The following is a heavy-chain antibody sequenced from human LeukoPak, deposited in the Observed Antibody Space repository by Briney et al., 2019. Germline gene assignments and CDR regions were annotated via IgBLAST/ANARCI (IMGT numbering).Heavy chain of an antibody. J-gene: IGHJ5*02. CDR2: IYYSGST. CDR3: ARIPAAVDSWFDP. CDR1: GGSISSYY. D-gene: IGHD2-2*01. Sequence: SETLSLTCTVSGGSISSYYWSWIRQPPGKGLEWIGYIYYSGSTNYNPSLKSRVTISVDTSKNQFSLKLSSVTAADTAVYYCARIPAAVDSWFDPWGQGTLVTVSS. V-gene: IGHV4-59*01.